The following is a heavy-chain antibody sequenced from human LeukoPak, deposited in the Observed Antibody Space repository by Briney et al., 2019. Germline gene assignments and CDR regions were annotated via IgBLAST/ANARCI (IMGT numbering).Heavy chain of an antibody. V-gene: IGHV4-59*01. CDR2: IYYSGSS. D-gene: IGHD6-19*01. Sequence: PLETLSLTCTVSGGSLSSYYWSWIRQPPGKGLEWIGYIYYSGSSNYNPSLTSRVTISVDTSKNQFSLKLSSVTAADTAAYYCARVPSSGWYRDAFDIWGHGTMVTVSS. J-gene: IGHJ3*02. CDR1: GGSLSSYY. CDR3: ARVPSSGWYRDAFDI.